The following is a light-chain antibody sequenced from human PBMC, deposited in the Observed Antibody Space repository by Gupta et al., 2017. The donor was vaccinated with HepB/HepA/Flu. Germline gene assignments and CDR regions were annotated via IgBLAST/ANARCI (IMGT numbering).Light chain of an antibody. CDR2: AAS. V-gene: IGKV1-27*01. CDR3: QNYNSAPPERT. Sequence: DIQMTQSPSSLSASVGDRVTITCRASQGISNYLAWHQQKPGKVPNLLFYAASTLQSGVPSRFSGSGSGTDFTLTISSLQPEDVATYYCQNYNSAPPERTFGQGTKVEIK. J-gene: IGKJ1*01. CDR1: QGISNY.